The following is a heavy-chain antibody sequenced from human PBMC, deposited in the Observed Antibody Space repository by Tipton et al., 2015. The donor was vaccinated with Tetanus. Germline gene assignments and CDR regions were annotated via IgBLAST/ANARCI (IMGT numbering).Heavy chain of an antibody. CDR3: ARELGGGYFDY. D-gene: IGHD3-16*01. J-gene: IGHJ4*02. V-gene: IGHV1-46*01. Sequence: QVQLVQSGAEVKMPGTSVRVSCKASGYTFTNYYLHWVRQAPGQGLEWMGIINPGGGSTNYAQKFQGRVTMTRDTSTSTVYMELSSLRSEDTAVYYCARELGGGYFDYWGQGTLVTVSS. CDR1: GYTFTNYY. CDR2: INPGGGST.